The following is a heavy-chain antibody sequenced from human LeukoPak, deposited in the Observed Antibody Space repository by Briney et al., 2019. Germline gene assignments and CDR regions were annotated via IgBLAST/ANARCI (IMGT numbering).Heavy chain of an antibody. CDR2: ISGSGGST. CDR3: AKGDYSNYFDY. CDR1: GFTFSSSA. D-gene: IGHD4-11*01. J-gene: IGHJ4*02. V-gene: IGHV3-23*01. Sequence: GGSLRLSCAASGFTFSSSAMSWVRQAPGKGLEWVSAISGSGGSTYYADSVKGRFTIPRDNSKNTLYLQMNSLRAEDTAVYYCAKGDYSNYFDYWGQGTLVTVSS.